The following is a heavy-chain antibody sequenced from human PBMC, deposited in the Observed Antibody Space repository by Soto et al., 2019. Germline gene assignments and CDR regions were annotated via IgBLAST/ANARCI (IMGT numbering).Heavy chain of an antibody. Sequence: GASVKVSCKASGYTFTGYYMHWVRQAPGQGLEWMGWINPNSGGTNYARKFQGWVTMTRDTSISTAYMELSRLRSDDTAVYYCARDDREFSGFDPWGQGTLVTVSS. V-gene: IGHV1-2*04. J-gene: IGHJ5*02. CDR1: GYTFTGYY. CDR2: INPNSGGT. CDR3: ARDDREFSGFDP. D-gene: IGHD3-22*01.